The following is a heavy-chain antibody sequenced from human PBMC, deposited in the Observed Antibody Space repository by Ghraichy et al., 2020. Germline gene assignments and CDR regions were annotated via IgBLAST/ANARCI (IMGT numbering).Heavy chain of an antibody. D-gene: IGHD3-22*01. Sequence: GGSLRLSCAASGFTFSSYGMHWVRQAPGKGLEWVAVISYDGSNKYYADSVKGRFTISRDNSKNTLYLQMNSLRAEDTAVYYCAKDTQLEITMIVDYYYYGMAVWGQGTTVTVPS. CDR3: AKDTQLEITMIVDYYYYGMAV. CDR2: ISYDGSNK. J-gene: IGHJ6*02. CDR1: GFTFSSYG. V-gene: IGHV3-30*18.